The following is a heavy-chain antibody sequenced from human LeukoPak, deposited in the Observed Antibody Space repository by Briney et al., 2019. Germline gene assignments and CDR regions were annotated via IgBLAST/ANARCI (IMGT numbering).Heavy chain of an antibody. CDR2: INHSGST. Sequence: SETLSLTCAVYAASFSGYYWSWIRQPPGKGLEWIGEINHSGSTNYNPSLKSRVTISVDTSKNQFSLKLSSVTAADTAVYYCARALPDFWSGYRPTSYFDYWGQGTLVTVSS. D-gene: IGHD3-3*01. V-gene: IGHV4-34*01. CDR1: AASFSGYY. J-gene: IGHJ4*02. CDR3: ARALPDFWSGYRPTSYFDY.